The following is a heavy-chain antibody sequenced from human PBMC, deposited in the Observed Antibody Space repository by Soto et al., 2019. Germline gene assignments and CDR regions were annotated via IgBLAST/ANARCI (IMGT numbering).Heavy chain of an antibody. Sequence: GGSLRLSCSASGFTFSSYAMHWVRQAPGKGLEYVSAISSNGGSTYYADSVKGRFTISRDNSKNTLYLQMSSLRAEDTAVYYCVKDQGYYDSSGPFDYWGQGTLVTVSS. CDR2: ISSNGGST. V-gene: IGHV3-64D*06. CDR3: VKDQGYYDSSGPFDY. CDR1: GFTFSSYA. J-gene: IGHJ4*02. D-gene: IGHD3-22*01.